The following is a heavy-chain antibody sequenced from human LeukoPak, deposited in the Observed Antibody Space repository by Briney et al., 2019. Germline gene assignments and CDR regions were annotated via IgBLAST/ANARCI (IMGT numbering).Heavy chain of an antibody. Sequence: KASGTLSLTCAVSGGSISSSNWWSWVRQPPGKGLEWIGEIYHSGSTNYNPSLKSRVTISVDKSKNQFSLKLSSVTAADTAVYYCARESRGSGSYQYYFDDWGQGTLVTASS. D-gene: IGHD3-10*01. CDR3: ARESRGSGSYQYYFDD. CDR1: GGSISSSNW. CDR2: IYHSGST. J-gene: IGHJ4*02. V-gene: IGHV4-4*02.